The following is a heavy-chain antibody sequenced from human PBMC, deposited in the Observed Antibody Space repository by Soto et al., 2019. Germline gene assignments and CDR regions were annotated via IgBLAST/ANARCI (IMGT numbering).Heavy chain of an antibody. V-gene: IGHV1-69*06. CDR2: IIPIFDTA. CDR3: ARGAPDSSNWRYGLQTFDS. CDR1: GGTFSNYA. J-gene: IGHJ5*01. D-gene: IGHD4-4*01. Sequence: QVQLVQSGAEVKKPGSSVKVSCKASGGTFSNYAISWVRQAPGQGLEWMGGIIPIFDTANYAQKFQGRVTIIADKSPYTVYLQLSSLRSEETAVYYCARGAPDSSNWRYGLQTFDSWGQGSLVTVSS.